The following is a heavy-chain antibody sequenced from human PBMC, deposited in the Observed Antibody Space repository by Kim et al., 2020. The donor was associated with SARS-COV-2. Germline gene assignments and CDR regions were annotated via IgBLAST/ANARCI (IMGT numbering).Heavy chain of an antibody. J-gene: IGHJ5*02. CDR2: IYYSGST. D-gene: IGHD3-16*02. CDR3: ARHPIMITFGGAIVGWLDP. Sequence: SETLSLTCTVSGGSISSSSYYWGWLRQPPGKELEWIGSIYYSGSTYYNPSLQRRVTITVDTSKNQFSLKLGSVTAAGTAVYDCARHPIMITFGGAIVGWLDPWGQGTLVTVSS. V-gene: IGHV4-39*01. CDR1: GGSISSSSYY.